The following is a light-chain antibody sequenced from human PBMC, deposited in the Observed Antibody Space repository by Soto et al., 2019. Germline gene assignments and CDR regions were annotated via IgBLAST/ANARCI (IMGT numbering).Light chain of an antibody. J-gene: IGKJ1*01. CDR2: VAS. CDR1: QSVISD. Sequence: EIVMTQSPATLSVSPGERATLSCRASQSVISDLTWYQHKPSQGPRLLIYVASTRATGIPARFSGSGSGTDFTLTITRLEPEDFAVYYCQQYDISPWTFGQGTKVDIK. CDR3: QQYDISPWT. V-gene: IGKV3-15*01.